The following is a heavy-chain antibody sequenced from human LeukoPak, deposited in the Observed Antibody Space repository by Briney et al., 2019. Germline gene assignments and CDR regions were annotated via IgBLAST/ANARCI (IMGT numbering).Heavy chain of an antibody. CDR2: IYYSGST. CDR3: ARSLYRYGADASDI. D-gene: IGHD5-18*01. V-gene: IGHV4-59*01. CDR1: GDSISSYY. J-gene: IGHJ3*02. Sequence: SETLSLTCTVSGDSISSYYWSWIRQPPGKELEWIGYIYYSGSTNYNPSLESRLTISVASSKNQFSLKLSSVTAADTAVYYCARSLYRYGADASDIWGQGTMVTVSS.